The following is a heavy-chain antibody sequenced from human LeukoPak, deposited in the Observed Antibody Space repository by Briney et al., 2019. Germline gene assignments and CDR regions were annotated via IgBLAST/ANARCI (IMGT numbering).Heavy chain of an antibody. CDR1: GITFSSNS. D-gene: IGHD4-17*01. J-gene: IGHJ4*02. V-gene: IGHV3-21*01. Sequence: PGGSLRLSCAASGITFSSNSMNWVRQAPGKGLEWVSSISSSSSYIYYADSAKGRFTISRDNAKNSLYLQMNSLRAEDTAVYYCARGRASGDNYFDYWGQGTLVTVSS. CDR2: ISSSSSYI. CDR3: ARGRASGDNYFDY.